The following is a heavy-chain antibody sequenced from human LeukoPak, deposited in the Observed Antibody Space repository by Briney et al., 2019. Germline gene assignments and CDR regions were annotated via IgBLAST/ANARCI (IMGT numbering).Heavy chain of an antibody. V-gene: IGHV4-61*02. J-gene: IGHJ4*02. Sequence: SETLSLTCTVSGGSISSGNYYWGWIRQPAGKGLEWIGRIYTSGSTNYSPSLKSRVTILVDTSKNQFSLKLSSVTAADTAVYYCARDLSNWNSVWAFWGQGTLVTVSS. CDR2: IYTSGST. D-gene: IGHD1-7*01. CDR3: ARDLSNWNSVWAF. CDR1: GGSISSGNYY.